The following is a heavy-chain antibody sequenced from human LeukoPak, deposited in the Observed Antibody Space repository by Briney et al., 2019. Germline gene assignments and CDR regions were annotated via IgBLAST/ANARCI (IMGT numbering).Heavy chain of an antibody. J-gene: IGHJ6*02. Sequence: SEILSLTCAVYGGSFSGYYWSWIRQPPGKGLEWIGEINHSGSTNYNPSLKSRVTISVDTSKNQFSLKLSSVTAADTAVYYCARIAVAGTPGYYYYYGMDVWGQGTTVTVSS. D-gene: IGHD6-19*01. CDR3: ARIAVAGTPGYYYYYGMDV. CDR1: GGSFSGYY. CDR2: INHSGST. V-gene: IGHV4-34*01.